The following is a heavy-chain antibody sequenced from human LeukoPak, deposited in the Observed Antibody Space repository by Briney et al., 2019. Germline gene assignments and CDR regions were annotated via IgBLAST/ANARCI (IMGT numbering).Heavy chain of an antibody. Sequence: GGSLRLSCAASGFTFSTYAGFTFSTYAMSWVRQAPGKGLEWVSTIRGDGYTYYADSVKGRFTISRDNSRNTLYLQMDSLRAEDTALYYCAKGRLDPNPVLDYWGQGTLVTVSS. CDR3: AKGRLDPNPVLDY. D-gene: IGHD5-12*01. CDR1: GFTFSTYAGFTFSTYA. CDR2: IRGDGYT. V-gene: IGHV3-23*01. J-gene: IGHJ4*02.